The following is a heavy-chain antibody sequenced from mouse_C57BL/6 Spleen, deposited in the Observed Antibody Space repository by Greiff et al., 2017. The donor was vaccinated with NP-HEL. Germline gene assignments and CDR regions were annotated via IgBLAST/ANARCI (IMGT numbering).Heavy chain of an antibody. D-gene: IGHD2-4*01. CDR1: GYTFTDYN. CDR3: ASDDYDVPFAY. Sequence: EVQLQQSGPELVKPGASVKMSCKASGYTFTDYNLHWVKQSHGTSLEWIGYINPNNGGTSYNQKFKGKATLTVNKSSSTAYMELRSLTSEDSAVYYCASDDYDVPFAYWGQGTLVTVSA. J-gene: IGHJ3*01. CDR2: INPNNGGT. V-gene: IGHV1-22*01.